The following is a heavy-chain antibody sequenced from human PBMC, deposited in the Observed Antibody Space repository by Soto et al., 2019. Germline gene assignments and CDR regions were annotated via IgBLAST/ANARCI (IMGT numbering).Heavy chain of an antibody. CDR2: INPKFGDT. J-gene: IGHJ6*02. CDR1: GYTFTAYY. Sequence: QVQLVQSGAEVKEPGDSVRVSCEASGYTFTAYYIHWVRQAPGQGLEWMGWINPKFGDTTYAQDFQGRVSMTRDMSISPVYLELSSLTSDDTAIYYCARNMDYYYVRGSGNGHGVWGQGTTVTVFS. D-gene: IGHD3-10*02. V-gene: IGHV1-2*02. CDR3: ARNMDYYYVRGSGNGHGV.